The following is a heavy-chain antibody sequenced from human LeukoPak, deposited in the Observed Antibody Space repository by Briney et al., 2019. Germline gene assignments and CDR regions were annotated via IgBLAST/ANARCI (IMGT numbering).Heavy chain of an antibody. CDR1: GYTFTGYY. D-gene: IGHD3-22*01. CDR2: INPNSGGT. Sequence: GASVKVSCKASGYTFTGYYMHWVRQAPGQGLEWMGWINPNSGGTNYAQKFRGRVTMTRDTSISTAYMELSRLRSDDTAVYYCARDSSRGLLWREITMIVVGEFDPWGQGTLVTVSS. V-gene: IGHV1-2*02. J-gene: IGHJ5*02. CDR3: ARDSSRGLLWREITMIVVGEFDP.